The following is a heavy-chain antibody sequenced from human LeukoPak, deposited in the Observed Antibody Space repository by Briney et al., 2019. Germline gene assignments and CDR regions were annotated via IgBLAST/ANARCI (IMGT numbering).Heavy chain of an antibody. J-gene: IGHJ4*02. CDR3: ARARGYGAQPNY. CDR1: GFTFSSYA. CDR2: ISYDGSNK. D-gene: IGHD5-12*01. Sequence: GGSLRLSCAASGFTFSSYAMHWVRQAPGKGLEWVAVISYDGSNKYYADSVKGRFTISRDNSKNTLYLQMNSLRAEDTAVYYCARARGYGAQPNYWGQGTLVTVSS. V-gene: IGHV3-30*04.